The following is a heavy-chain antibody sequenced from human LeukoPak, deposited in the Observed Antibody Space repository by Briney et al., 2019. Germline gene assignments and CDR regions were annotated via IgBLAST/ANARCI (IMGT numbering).Heavy chain of an antibody. D-gene: IGHD5-12*01. CDR1: GFTFSNFA. Sequence: GGSLRLSCAASGFTFSNFAMSWVRQSPGKGLEWVSAIIGSGGSTYYADPVKGRFTISRDNFKNTLYLQMNSLRAEDTAVYYCAKDSGYDDEFDYWGQGTLVTVSS. CDR2: IIGSGGST. CDR3: AKDSGYDDEFDY. J-gene: IGHJ4*02. V-gene: IGHV3-23*01.